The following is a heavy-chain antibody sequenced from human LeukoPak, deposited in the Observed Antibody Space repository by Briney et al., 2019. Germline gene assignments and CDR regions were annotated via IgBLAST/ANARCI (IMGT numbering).Heavy chain of an antibody. CDR1: GFTFSNYW. Sequence: GGSLRLSCVASGFTFSNYWMHWVRQAPGKGLVWVSYIHSDGTTTNYADSVGGRFTISRDNAKNTLYLQMNSLRAEDTAVYYCARDSSLPDYWGQGTLVTVFS. CDR2: IHSDGTTT. J-gene: IGHJ4*02. V-gene: IGHV3-74*01. CDR3: ARDSSLPDY. D-gene: IGHD1-14*01.